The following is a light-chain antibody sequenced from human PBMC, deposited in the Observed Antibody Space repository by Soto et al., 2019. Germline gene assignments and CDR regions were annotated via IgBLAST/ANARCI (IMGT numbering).Light chain of an antibody. V-gene: IGKV3-15*01. Sequence: EIVMTQSPATLSVSPGERVTLSCRASQSVSSYLAWYQQKPGQAPRLLIYGASTRATGIPARFSGSGSGTEFTLTISSLQPEDVAVYYCQPYNNWPRTFGQGTKVEIK. CDR2: GAS. CDR1: QSVSSY. J-gene: IGKJ1*01. CDR3: QPYNNWPRT.